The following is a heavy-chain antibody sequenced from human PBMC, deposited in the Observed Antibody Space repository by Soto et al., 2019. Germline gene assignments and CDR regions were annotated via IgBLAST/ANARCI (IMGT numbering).Heavy chain of an antibody. CDR2: IHHSGTT. CDR1: GGFITTSQYH. CDR3: VRLPTGSPNWFDP. J-gene: IGHJ5*02. Sequence: PSETLSLTCTVSGGFITTSQYHWGWVRQTPGKGLEWMGTIHHSGTTHVKASLKSRVTMSVDSSKNQFSLKLTSLTAADTAVYYCVRLPTGSPNWFDPWGQGSRVTVSS. V-gene: IGHV4-39*01. D-gene: IGHD3-9*01.